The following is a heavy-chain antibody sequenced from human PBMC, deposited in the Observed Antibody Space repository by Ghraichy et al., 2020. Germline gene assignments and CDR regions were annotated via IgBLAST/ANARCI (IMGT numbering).Heavy chain of an antibody. D-gene: IGHD3-3*01. Sequence: SETLSLTCTVSGGSISSSSYYWGWIRQPPGKGLEWIGSIYYSGSTYYNPSLKSRVTISVDTSKNQFSLKLSSVTAADTAVYYCARLRGLHETYYDFWSGYHFDYWGQGTLVTVSS. V-gene: IGHV4-39*01. CDR3: ARLRGLHETYYDFWSGYHFDY. J-gene: IGHJ4*02. CDR1: GGSISSSSYY. CDR2: IYYSGST.